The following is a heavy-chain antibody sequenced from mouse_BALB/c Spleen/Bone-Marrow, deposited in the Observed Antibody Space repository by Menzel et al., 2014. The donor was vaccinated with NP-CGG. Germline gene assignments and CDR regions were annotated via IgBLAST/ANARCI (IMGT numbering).Heavy chain of an antibody. J-gene: IGHJ3*01. CDR3: ASDYVFPFAY. CDR1: GYTFTSYV. Sequence: EVQLHHSGLELVKPGASVKMSCKASGYTFTSYVMHWVKQKPGQGLEWIGYINPYNDGTKYNEKFKGKATLTSDKSSSTASMELRSQTSEDSAVYYCASDYVFPFAYWGQGTLVTVSA. CDR2: INPYNDGT. V-gene: IGHV1-14*01. D-gene: IGHD1-1*01.